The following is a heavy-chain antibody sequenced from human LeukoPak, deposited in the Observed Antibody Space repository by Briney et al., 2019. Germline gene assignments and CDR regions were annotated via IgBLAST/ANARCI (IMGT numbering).Heavy chain of an antibody. CDR3: AWQTKYDFWRMDY. J-gene: IGHJ4*02. Sequence: PGGSLRLSCAASGFVFTAAWMSWVSQAPGKGGEGVGRIKSRGGGDTTDYAAPVTGRITISRDDSQNTLYLQINGLKIEDTGVYYCAWQTKYDFWRMDYWGLGTLVTVSS. D-gene: IGHD3-3*01. CDR1: GFVFTAAW. CDR2: IKSRGGGDTT. V-gene: IGHV3-15*01.